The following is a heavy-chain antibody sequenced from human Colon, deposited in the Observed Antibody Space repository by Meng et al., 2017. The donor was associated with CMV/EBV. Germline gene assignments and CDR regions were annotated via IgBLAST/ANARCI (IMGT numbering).Heavy chain of an antibody. D-gene: IGHD3-10*01. Sequence: SCKTSEYTFSSDYMHWLRQAPGQGLEWMGRIDSSNGGTNYAQKFQDRVTMTRDTSISTTYMEVSRLTSDDTAVYYCARDDRSYGVDYWGQGTLVTVSS. CDR1: EYTFSSDY. CDR2: IDSSNGGT. CDR3: ARDDRSYGVDY. V-gene: IGHV1-2*06. J-gene: IGHJ4*02.